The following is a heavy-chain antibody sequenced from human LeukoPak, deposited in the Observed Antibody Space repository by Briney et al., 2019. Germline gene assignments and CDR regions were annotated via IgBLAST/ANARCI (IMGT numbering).Heavy chain of an antibody. Sequence: ASVKVSCKASGGTFSSYAISWVRQAPGQGLEWMGRIIPIFGTANYAQKFQGRVTITTDESTSTAYMELSSLRSEDTAVYYCARGNRSVIGSEEIDIWGQGTMVTVSS. CDR3: ARGNRSVIGSEEIDI. CDR2: IIPIFGTA. V-gene: IGHV1-69*05. J-gene: IGHJ3*02. CDR1: GGTFSSYA. D-gene: IGHD3-10*01.